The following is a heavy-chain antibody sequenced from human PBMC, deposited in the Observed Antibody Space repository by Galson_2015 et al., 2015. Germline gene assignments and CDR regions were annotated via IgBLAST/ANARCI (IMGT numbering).Heavy chain of an antibody. CDR1: GFTFSSYG. J-gene: IGHJ5*02. D-gene: IGHD2-2*02. V-gene: IGHV3-30*03. Sequence: SLRLSCAASGFTFSSYGMHWVRQAPGKGLEWVAVISYDGSNKYHADSVKGRFTISRDNSKNTLYLQMNSLRAEDTAVYYCARDYCSSTSCYSDHWGQGTLVTVSS. CDR3: ARDYCSSTSCYSDH. CDR2: ISYDGSNK.